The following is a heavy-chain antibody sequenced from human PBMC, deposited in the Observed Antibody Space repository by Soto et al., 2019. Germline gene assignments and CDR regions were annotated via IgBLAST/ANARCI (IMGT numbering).Heavy chain of an antibody. V-gene: IGHV3-64*01. J-gene: IGHJ3*02. Sequence: GGSLRLSCAASGLNFGDLAMHWVRQAPGKGLEYVSAISSNGGSTYYANSVKGRFTISRDNSKNTLYLQMGSLRAEDMAVYYCARDAFDIWGQGTMVTVSS. CDR2: ISSNGGST. CDR3: ARDAFDI. CDR1: GLNFGDLA.